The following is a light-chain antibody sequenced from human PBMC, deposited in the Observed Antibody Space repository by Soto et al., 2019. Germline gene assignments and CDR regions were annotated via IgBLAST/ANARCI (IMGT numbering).Light chain of an antibody. J-gene: IGLJ1*01. CDR2: GNS. CDR3: QSYDRSLSVYV. CDR1: SSNIGAGYD. Sequence: QSVLTQPPSVSGAPGQRVTISCTGSSSNIGAGYDVHWYQQLPGTAPKLLIYGNSNRPSGVPDRFSGSKSGTSASLAITGLQAEAEADYYCQSYDRSLSVYVFGTGTKLTVL. V-gene: IGLV1-40*01.